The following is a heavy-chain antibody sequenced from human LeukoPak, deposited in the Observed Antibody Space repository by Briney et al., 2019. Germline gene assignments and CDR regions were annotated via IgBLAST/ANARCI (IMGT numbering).Heavy chain of an antibody. J-gene: IGHJ6*02. CDR2: INHSGST. CDR1: GGSFSGYY. CDR3: ARGSGYCSGGSCYSFYYYGMDV. V-gene: IGHV4-34*01. D-gene: IGHD2-15*01. Sequence: SETLSLTCAVYGGSFSGYYWSWIRQPPGKGLEWIGEINHSGSTNYNPSLKSRVTISVDTSKSQFSLKLSSVTAADTAVYYCARGSGYCSGGSCYSFYYYGMDVWGQGTTVTVSS.